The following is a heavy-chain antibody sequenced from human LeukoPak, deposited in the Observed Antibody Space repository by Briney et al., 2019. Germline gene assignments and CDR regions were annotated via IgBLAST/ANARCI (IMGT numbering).Heavy chain of an antibody. Sequence: SETLSLTCTVSGGSISSSSYYWGWIRQPPGKGLEWIGSIYYSGSTYYNPSLKSRVTISVDTSKNQFSLKLSSVTAADTAVYYCATYGGDWKFDSWGQGTLVTVSS. CDR1: GGSISSSSYY. V-gene: IGHV4-39*01. J-gene: IGHJ4*02. D-gene: IGHD2-21*01. CDR2: IYYSGST. CDR3: ATYGGDWKFDS.